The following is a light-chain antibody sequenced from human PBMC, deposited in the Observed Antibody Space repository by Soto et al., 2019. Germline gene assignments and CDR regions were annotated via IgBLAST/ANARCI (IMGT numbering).Light chain of an antibody. Sequence: QYVLTQPPSASGAPGQGVTISCSGSSSNIGSNTVNWYQQLPGTAPKLLIHSNNQRPSGVPARFFGSKSGTSASLAISGLQSEDEADYYCAAWDDSLNGVVFGGDQAHRP. CDR2: SNN. CDR3: AAWDDSLNGVV. CDR1: SSNIGSNT. V-gene: IGLV1-44*01. J-gene: IGLJ2*01.